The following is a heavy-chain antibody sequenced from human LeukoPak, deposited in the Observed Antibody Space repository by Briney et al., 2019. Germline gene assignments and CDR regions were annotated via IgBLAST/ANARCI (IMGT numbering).Heavy chain of an antibody. CDR1: GFTFSSYG. CDR2: ISYDGSNK. D-gene: IGHD4-23*01. V-gene: IGHV3-30*18. J-gene: IGHJ4*02. CDR3: AKTTVVTAQGFDY. Sequence: PGRSLRLSCAASGFTFSSYGMHWVRQAPGKGLEWVAVISYDGSNKYYADSVKGRFTISRDNSKNTLYLQMNSLRAEDTAVYYCAKTTVVTAQGFDYWGQGTLVTVSS.